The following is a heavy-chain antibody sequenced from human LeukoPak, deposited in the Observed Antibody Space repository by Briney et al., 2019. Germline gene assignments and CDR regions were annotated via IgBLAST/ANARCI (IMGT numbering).Heavy chain of an antibody. CDR3: VRLKSTRGLHN. CDR1: GFTFGNYA. D-gene: IGHD5-24*01. V-gene: IGHV3-30*15. CDR2: ISYDGSKE. Sequence: GGSLRLSCAGSGFTFGNYAMNWVRQAPGKGLEWIAVISYDGSKEFYADSVKGRFSISRDNSTSTLFLQMSGVSPEDTSLYYCVRLKSTRGLHNWGQGTLVSVS. J-gene: IGHJ4*02.